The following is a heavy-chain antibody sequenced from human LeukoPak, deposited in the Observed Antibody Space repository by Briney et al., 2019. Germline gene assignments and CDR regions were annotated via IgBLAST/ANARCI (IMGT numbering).Heavy chain of an antibody. CDR1: GFTFSSYA. D-gene: IGHD4-17*01. V-gene: IGHV3-64*01. CDR2: ISSNGGST. Sequence: GGSLRLSCAAPGFTFSSYAMHWVRQAPGKGLEYVSAISSNGGSTYYANSVKGRFTISRDNSKNTLYLQMGSLRAEDMAVYYCARNFPTVTTLLDYWGQGTLVTVSS. J-gene: IGHJ4*02. CDR3: ARNFPTVTTLLDY.